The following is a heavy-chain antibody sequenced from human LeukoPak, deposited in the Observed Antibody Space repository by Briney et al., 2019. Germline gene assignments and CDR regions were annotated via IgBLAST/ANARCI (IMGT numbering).Heavy chain of an antibody. J-gene: IGHJ5*02. D-gene: IGHD3-22*01. CDR2: INPNSGGT. Sequence: GASVKVSCKASEYTFTGYYMHWVRQAPGQGLEWMGWINPNSGGTNYAQKFQGRVTMTRDTSISTAYMELSRLRSDDTAVYYCARASAYYYDSTWWFDPWGQGTLVTVSS. V-gene: IGHV1-2*02. CDR3: ARASAYYYDSTWWFDP. CDR1: EYTFTGYY.